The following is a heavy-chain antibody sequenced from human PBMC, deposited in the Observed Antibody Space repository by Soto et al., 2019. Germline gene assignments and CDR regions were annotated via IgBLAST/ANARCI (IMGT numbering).Heavy chain of an antibody. J-gene: IGHJ6*02. CDR2: VSYHGTKT. Sequence: QVQLVESGGGVVQPGRSLRLSCAASGFTFSSYAMHWVRQTPDKGLQWVAVVSYHGTKTFYADSVKGRFTISRDNSKSTLFLRMNSLGPEDTAVYYCARASDHYGSGNYPQLGTDVWGQGTTVTASS. CDR1: GFTFSSYA. CDR3: ARASDHYGSGNYPQLGTDV. V-gene: IGHV3-30*04. D-gene: IGHD3-10*01.